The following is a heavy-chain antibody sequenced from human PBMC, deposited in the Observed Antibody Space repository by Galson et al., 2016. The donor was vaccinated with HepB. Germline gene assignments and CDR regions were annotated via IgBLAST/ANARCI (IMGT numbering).Heavy chain of an antibody. CDR1: GFPFSSSA. CDR2: SNQRGVT. V-gene: IGHV3-23*01. Sequence: SLRLSCAASGFPFSSSAMGWVRQAPGLGLEWVAVSNQRGVTDYADSVKGRFFISRDNSKDTLYLEMTSLRLDDTAVYYCARHIGSSSSWYAKRFDPWGLGTRVTVSS. J-gene: IGHJ5*02. D-gene: IGHD6-13*01. CDR3: ARHIGSSSSWYAKRFDP.